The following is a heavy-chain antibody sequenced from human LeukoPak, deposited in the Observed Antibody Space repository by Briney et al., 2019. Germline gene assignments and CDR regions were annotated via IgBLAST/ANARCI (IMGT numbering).Heavy chain of an antibody. D-gene: IGHD3-10*01. V-gene: IGHV1-2*02. CDR1: GYTFTGYY. Sequence: ASVKVSCKASGYTFTGYYMHWVRQAPGQGLEWMGWINPNSGGTNYAQKFQGRVTMTRDTSISTAYMELSRLRSDDTAVYYCVAGRSSFSLPRGMDVRGQGTTVSVFS. CDR3: VAGRSSFSLPRGMDV. J-gene: IGHJ6*02. CDR2: INPNSGGT.